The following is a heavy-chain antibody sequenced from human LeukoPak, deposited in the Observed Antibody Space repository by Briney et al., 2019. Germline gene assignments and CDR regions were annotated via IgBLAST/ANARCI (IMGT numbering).Heavy chain of an antibody. CDR2: IYYSGST. V-gene: IGHV4-59*12. CDR1: GGSISSYY. Sequence: SETLSLTCTVSGGSISSYYWSWIRQPPGKGLEWIGYIYYSGSTNYNPSLKSRVTISVDMSKNQFSLKLSSVTAADTAVYYCARGSYYDSSGYEIDAFDIWGQGTMVTVSS. CDR3: ARGSYYDSSGYEIDAFDI. J-gene: IGHJ3*02. D-gene: IGHD3-22*01.